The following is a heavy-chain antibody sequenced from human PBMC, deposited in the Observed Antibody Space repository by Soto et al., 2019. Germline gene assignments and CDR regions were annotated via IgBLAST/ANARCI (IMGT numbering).Heavy chain of an antibody. V-gene: IGHV5-51*01. D-gene: IGHD2-2*01. Sequence: PGESLKISCKGSGYSFTSYWIGWVRQMPGKGLEWMGIIYPGDSDTRYSPSFQGQVTISADKSISTAYLQWSSLKASDTAMYYCARGVVPALTYYYYGMDVWGQGTTVTVSS. CDR3: ARGVVPALTYYYYGMDV. CDR1: GYSFTSYW. CDR2: IYPGDSDT. J-gene: IGHJ6*02.